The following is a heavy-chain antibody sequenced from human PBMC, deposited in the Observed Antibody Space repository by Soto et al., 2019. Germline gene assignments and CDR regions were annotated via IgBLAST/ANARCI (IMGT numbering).Heavy chain of an antibody. J-gene: IGHJ3*02. CDR3: AKTYNWFEDAFDI. CDR2: ISGSGGST. V-gene: IGHV3-23*01. CDR1: GFTFSSYA. D-gene: IGHD1-20*01. Sequence: EVQLLESGGGLVQPGGSLRLSCAASGFTFSSYAMSWVRQAPGKGLEWVSAISGSGGSTYYADSVKGRFTISRDNSKNTLYLQMNSLRAEDTAVSYCAKTYNWFEDAFDIWGQGTMVTVSS.